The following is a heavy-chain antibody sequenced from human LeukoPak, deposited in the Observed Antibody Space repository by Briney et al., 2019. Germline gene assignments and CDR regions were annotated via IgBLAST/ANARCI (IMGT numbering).Heavy chain of an antibody. CDR3: ARDLVAVAGTLRFDP. V-gene: IGHV3-20*04. CDR2: INWNGGST. D-gene: IGHD6-19*01. Sequence: GGSLRLSCAASGFTFDGYGMSWVRQAPGKGLEWVSGINWNGGSTGYADSVKGRFTISRDNAKNFLYLQMNSLRAEDTALYYCARDLVAVAGTLRFDPWGQGTLVTVSS. CDR1: GFTFDGYG. J-gene: IGHJ5*02.